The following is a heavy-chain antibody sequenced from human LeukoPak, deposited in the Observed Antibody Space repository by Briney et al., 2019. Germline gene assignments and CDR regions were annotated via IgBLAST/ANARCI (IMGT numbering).Heavy chain of an antibody. CDR1: GYTFTSYD. V-gene: IGHV1-18*01. D-gene: IGHD3-10*01. J-gene: IGHJ4*02. Sequence: ASVKVSCKASGYTFTSYDINWVRQAPGQGLEWMGWISAYNGNTNYAQKLQGRVTMTTDTSTSTAYMELRSLRSDDTAVYYCARDLASWYYYGSGSYYIGDYWGQGTLVTVSS. CDR3: ARDLASWYYYGSGSYYIGDY. CDR2: ISAYNGNT.